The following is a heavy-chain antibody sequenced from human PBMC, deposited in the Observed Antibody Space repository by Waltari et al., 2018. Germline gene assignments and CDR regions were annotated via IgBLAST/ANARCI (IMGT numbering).Heavy chain of an antibody. CDR1: GGTFSSYA. D-gene: IGHD5-12*01. Sequence: QVQLVQSGAEVKKPGSSVKVSCKASGGTFSSYAISWVRQAPVQGLEWMGRIIPIFGTANYAKQCQGRGTITADKSTSTAYMELSSLRSEDTAVYYCAREGDSGYDLAYWGQGTLVTVSS. CDR3: AREGDSGYDLAY. J-gene: IGHJ4*02. CDR2: IIPIFGTA. V-gene: IGHV1-69*08.